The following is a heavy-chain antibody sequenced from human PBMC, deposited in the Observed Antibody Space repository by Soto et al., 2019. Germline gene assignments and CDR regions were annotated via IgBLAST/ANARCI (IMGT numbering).Heavy chain of an antibody. J-gene: IGHJ6*02. D-gene: IGHD3-9*01. CDR1: GFTFSSYW. V-gene: IGHV3-74*01. Sequence: PGGSLRLSCAASGFTFSSYWMHWVRQAPGKGLVWVSRINSDGSSTSYADSVKGRFTISRDNAKNTLYLQMNSLRAEDTAVYYCARDLPWYDILTGQYYYYYVMDVWGQGTTVTVSS. CDR3: ARDLPWYDILTGQYYYYYVMDV. CDR2: INSDGSST.